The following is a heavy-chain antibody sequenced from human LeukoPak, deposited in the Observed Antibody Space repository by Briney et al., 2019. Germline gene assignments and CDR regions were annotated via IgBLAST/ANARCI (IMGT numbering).Heavy chain of an antibody. J-gene: IGHJ4*02. D-gene: IGHD5-12*01. CDR2: IYYSGSS. V-gene: IGHV4-61*01. CDR1: GGSLSSSNYY. Sequence: PSETLSLTCTVSGGSLSSSNYYWGWIGQPPGKALAWIGYIYYSGSSNYNPSLRSRVTISVDTSQNQFSLKLTSVTAADTAVYYCAGQVAHYFDYWGQGTLVTVSS. CDR3: AGQVAHYFDY.